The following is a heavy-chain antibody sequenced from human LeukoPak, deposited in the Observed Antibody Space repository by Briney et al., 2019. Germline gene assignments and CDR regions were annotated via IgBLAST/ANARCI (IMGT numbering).Heavy chain of an antibody. CDR3: ARDSGIQLWLGFDP. Sequence: PSETLSLTCTVSGGSISSYYWSWIRQPPGKGLEWIGSIYYSGSTYYNPSLKSRVTISVDTSKNQFSLKLSSVTAADTAVYYCARDSGIQLWLGFDPWGQGTLVTVSS. CDR2: IYYSGST. V-gene: IGHV4-59*12. J-gene: IGHJ5*02. D-gene: IGHD5-18*01. CDR1: GGSISSYY.